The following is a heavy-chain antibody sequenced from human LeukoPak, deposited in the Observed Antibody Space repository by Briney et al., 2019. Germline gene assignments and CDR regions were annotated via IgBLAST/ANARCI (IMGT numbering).Heavy chain of an antibody. D-gene: IGHD2/OR15-2a*01. CDR2: ISYDGSNK. CDR3: ANFLTVGVKPFEH. V-gene: IGHV3-30*18. Sequence: PGGSLRLSCAASGFTFSSYGMHWVRQAPGKGLEWVAVISYDGSNKYYADSVKGRFTISRDNAKNSLYLQMESLRVEDTAVYYCANFLTVGVKPFEHWGQGTLVTVSS. J-gene: IGHJ5*02. CDR1: GFTFSSYG.